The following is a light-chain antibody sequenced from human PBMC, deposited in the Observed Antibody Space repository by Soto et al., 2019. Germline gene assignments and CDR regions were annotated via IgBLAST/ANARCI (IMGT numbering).Light chain of an antibody. CDR2: LNGDSSH. Sequence: QSVLTQSPSASASLGASVNLTCTRSSWHSSYAIAWHRQQPEKGPRYLVRLNGDSSHSEGDGVPDRFSGSTSAAERYLTISSLQSEDESDYYCQTWGPGQRVIFGGGTKLPVL. CDR1: SWHSSYA. V-gene: IGLV4-69*01. CDR3: QTWGPGQRVI. J-gene: IGLJ2*01.